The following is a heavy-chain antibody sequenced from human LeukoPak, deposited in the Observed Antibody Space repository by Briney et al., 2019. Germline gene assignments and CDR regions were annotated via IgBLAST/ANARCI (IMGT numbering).Heavy chain of an antibody. Sequence: GGSLRLSCAASGFTFSSYGMHWVRQAPGKGLEWVAVIWYDGSNKYYADSVKGRFTISRDNSNNTLYLQRNRLRAEDTAVYYCARDREASRIFGVVIRTISYYYYYGMDVWGQGTTVTVSS. CDR1: GFTFSSYG. D-gene: IGHD3-3*02. V-gene: IGHV3-33*01. CDR2: IWYDGSNK. J-gene: IGHJ6*02. CDR3: ARDREASRIFGVVIRTISYYYYYGMDV.